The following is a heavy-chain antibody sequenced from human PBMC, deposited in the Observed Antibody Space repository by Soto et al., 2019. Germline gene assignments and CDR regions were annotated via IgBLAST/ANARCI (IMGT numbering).Heavy chain of an antibody. CDR2: IRGDGGQT. CDR1: GFTFTSYG. V-gene: IGHV3-23*01. Sequence: GALRLSCTASGFTFTSYGMGWVRQAPGKGLQWVSTIRGDGGQTHYTDSVKGRFSISRDNSKNTVYLQMDSLRAEDTAMYFCARDVGLDSDDFFAYWGQGTQVTVSS. J-gene: IGHJ4*02. D-gene: IGHD3-9*01. CDR3: ARDVGLDSDDFFAY.